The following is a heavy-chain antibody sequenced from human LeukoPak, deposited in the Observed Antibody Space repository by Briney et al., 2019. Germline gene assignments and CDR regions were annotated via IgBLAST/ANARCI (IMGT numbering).Heavy chain of an antibody. J-gene: IGHJ4*02. CDR1: GFIFSSYW. Sequence: GGSLRLSCAASGFIFSSYWMHWLRHAPGKGLAWVSRINTDGSSTSYAHSVKGRFTISRDNAKNTLYLQMNSLIAEDTAVYYCARDFMYSVNCAGCWGQGTLVTVSS. CDR2: INTDGSST. D-gene: IGHD6-13*01. CDR3: ARDFMYSVNCAGC. V-gene: IGHV3-74*01.